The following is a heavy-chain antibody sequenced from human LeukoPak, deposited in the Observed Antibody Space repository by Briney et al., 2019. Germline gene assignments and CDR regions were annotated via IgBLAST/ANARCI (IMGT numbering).Heavy chain of an antibody. Sequence: SETLSLTCAVYGESFSGHCWSWIRQPPGKGLEWIGEINHSGSTNYNPSLKSRVTISVDTSKNQFSLKLSSVTAADTAVYYCASPATKARVVLRDFDVWYFDYWGQGTLVTVSS. D-gene: IGHD3-9*01. CDR3: ASPATKARVVLRDFDVWYFDY. CDR2: INHSGST. V-gene: IGHV4-34*01. CDR1: GESFSGHC. J-gene: IGHJ4*02.